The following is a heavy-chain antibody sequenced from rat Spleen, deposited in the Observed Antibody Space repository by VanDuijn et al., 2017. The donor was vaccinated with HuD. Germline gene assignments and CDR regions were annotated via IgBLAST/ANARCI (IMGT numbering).Heavy chain of an antibody. Sequence: EVQLVESDGGLVQPGRSLKLSCAASGFTFSDYYMAWVRQAPTKGLEWVATISYDGSSTYYRDSVKGRFTISRDNAKSTIYLQMDSLRSEDTATYYCARHNSGVDYWGQGVMVTVSS. V-gene: IGHV5-29*01. CDR2: ISYDGSST. J-gene: IGHJ2*01. CDR3: ARHNSGVDY. D-gene: IGHD4-3*01. CDR1: GFTFSDYY.